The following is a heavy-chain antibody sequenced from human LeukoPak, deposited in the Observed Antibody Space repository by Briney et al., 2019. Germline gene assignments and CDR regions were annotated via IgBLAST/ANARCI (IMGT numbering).Heavy chain of an antibody. V-gene: IGHV4-39*01. CDR1: GDSISSSGYY. CDR3: ARHFDY. Sequence: SETLSLTCTVSGDSISSSGYYWGWIRQPPGKGLEWIGSISYSGSTSYNPSLNSRVTISVDASKNQFSLKLSSVTAADAAVYYCARHFDYWGQGTLVTVSS. CDR2: ISYSGST. J-gene: IGHJ4*02.